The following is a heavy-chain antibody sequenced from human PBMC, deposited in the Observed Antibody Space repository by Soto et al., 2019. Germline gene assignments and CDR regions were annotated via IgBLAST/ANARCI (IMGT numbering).Heavy chain of an antibody. CDR2: IYYSGST. J-gene: IGHJ5*02. CDR1: GNCHSSYS. D-gene: IGHD2-8*01. Sequence: SQSLPLPCTVSGNCHSSYSCPRFRQSPGKGLEWIGYIYYSGSTSYNPSLKSRVTISVDTSKNQFSLNLRSVTEADTAIYYCARDMYPVNMFDPWGKGTLVTVS. V-gene: IGHV4-59*01. CDR3: ARDMYPVNMFDP.